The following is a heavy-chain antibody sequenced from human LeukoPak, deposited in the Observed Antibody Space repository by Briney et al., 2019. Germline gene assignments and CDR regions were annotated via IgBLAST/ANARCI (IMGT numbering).Heavy chain of an antibody. CDR1: GFTFGDYA. CDR2: IRSKAYGGTT. V-gene: IGHV3-49*04. J-gene: IGHJ1*01. CDR3: TIAHPTS. Sequence: GGSLRLSCTASGFTFGDYAMSWVRQAPGKGLEWVGFIRSKAYGGTTEYAASVKGRFTISRDDSKSIAYLQMNSLKTEDTAGYYCTIAHPTSWGQGTLVTVSS.